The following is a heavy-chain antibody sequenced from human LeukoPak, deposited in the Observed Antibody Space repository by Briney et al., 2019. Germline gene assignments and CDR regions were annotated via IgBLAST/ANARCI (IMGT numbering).Heavy chain of an antibody. CDR3: AKGYSYGHWGDY. V-gene: IGHV3-48*01. Sequence: GGSLRLSCAASGFIFSSYSMNWVRQAPGKGLEWVSYISSSSTIYYADSVKGRFTISRDNAENSLYLQMNSLGAEDSAVYYCAKGYSYGHWGDYWGQGTLVTVSS. CDR1: GFIFSSYS. J-gene: IGHJ4*02. CDR2: ISSSSTI. D-gene: IGHD5-18*01.